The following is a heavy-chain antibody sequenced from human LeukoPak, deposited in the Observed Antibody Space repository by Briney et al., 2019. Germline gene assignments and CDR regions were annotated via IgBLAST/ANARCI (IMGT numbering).Heavy chain of an antibody. D-gene: IGHD5-24*01. CDR3: AREGLEYYGMDV. CDR1: GGTFSSYA. V-gene: IGHV1-18*01. Sequence: ASVKVSCKASGGTFSSYAISWVRQAPGQGLEWMGWISAYNGNTNYAQKLQGRVTMTTDTSTTTAYMEVRSLRSDDTAVYYCAREGLEYYGMDVWGQGSTVTVSS. J-gene: IGHJ6*02. CDR2: ISAYNGNT.